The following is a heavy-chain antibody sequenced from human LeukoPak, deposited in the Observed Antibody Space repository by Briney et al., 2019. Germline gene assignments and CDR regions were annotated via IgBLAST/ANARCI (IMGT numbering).Heavy chain of an antibody. D-gene: IGHD1-26*01. CDR3: ARDRVVGATGFDP. Sequence: ASVKVSCKASGYTFTGYYMHWVRQAPGQGLEWMGWINPNSGGTNYAQKFQGRVTMTRDTSISTAYMELSRLRSDDTAVYYCARDRVVGATGFDPWGQGTLVTVS. V-gene: IGHV1-2*02. CDR2: INPNSGGT. CDR1: GYTFTGYY. J-gene: IGHJ5*02.